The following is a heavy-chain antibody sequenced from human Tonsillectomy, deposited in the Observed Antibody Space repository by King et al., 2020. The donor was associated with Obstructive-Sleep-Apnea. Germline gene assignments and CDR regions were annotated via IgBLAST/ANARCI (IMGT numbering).Heavy chain of an antibody. Sequence: VQLQESGPGLVKPSETLSLTCTVSGGSVSSDFWSWIRQPAGKGLEWTGRVYSSGSTTYNPSLKSRVTMSLDMAKNQFSLKLSSVTAADTAMYYCARGYETYYFDYWGQGTLVTVSS. D-gene: IGHD5-12*01. CDR3: ARGYETYYFDY. J-gene: IGHJ4*02. CDR1: GGSVSSDF. V-gene: IGHV4-4*07. CDR2: VYSSGST.